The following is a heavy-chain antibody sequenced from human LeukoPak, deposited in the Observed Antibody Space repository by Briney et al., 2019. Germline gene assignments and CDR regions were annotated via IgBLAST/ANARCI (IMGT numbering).Heavy chain of an antibody. D-gene: IGHD2-2*01. CDR1: GFTFSSYA. Sequence: GGSLRLSCAASGFTFSSYAMSWVRQAPGKGLEWVSAISGSGGSTYYADSVKGRFTISRDNSKNTLYPQMNSLRAEDTAVYYCAKDMIPVVPAAMGDWFDPWGQGTLVTVSS. V-gene: IGHV3-23*01. J-gene: IGHJ5*02. CDR3: AKDMIPVVPAAMGDWFDP. CDR2: ISGSGGST.